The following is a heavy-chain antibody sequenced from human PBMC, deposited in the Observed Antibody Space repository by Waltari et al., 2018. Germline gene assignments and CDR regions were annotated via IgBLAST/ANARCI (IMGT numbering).Heavy chain of an antibody. V-gene: IGHV3-30*19. Sequence: QVQLVESGGGGVRPGGSLRLSCTASGFTFSVYTMHWVRQPPGKGLEWVAITSHDGANKYYAGSVVGRFTISRDNSKNTVYLQMNSLRVEDTAVYYCARDLGSGWYYFDSWGQGTLVTVSS. D-gene: IGHD6-19*01. CDR3: ARDLGSGWYYFDS. J-gene: IGHJ4*02. CDR1: GFTFSVYT. CDR2: TSHDGANK.